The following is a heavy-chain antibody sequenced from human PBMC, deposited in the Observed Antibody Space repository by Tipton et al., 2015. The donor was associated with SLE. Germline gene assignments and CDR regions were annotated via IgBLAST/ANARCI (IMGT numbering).Heavy chain of an antibody. D-gene: IGHD3-16*01. CDR3: AREKGDASPNLVAFDI. Sequence: GLVKPSETLSLTCTVSGGSINNYYWSWIRQPPGKGLEWIGYIYYSGSTNYNPSLKSRVTISVDTSQNQFSLKLSSVTAADTAVYYCAREKGDASPNLVAFDIWGPGTMVTVSS. J-gene: IGHJ3*02. V-gene: IGHV4-59*01. CDR2: IYYSGST. CDR1: GGSINNYY.